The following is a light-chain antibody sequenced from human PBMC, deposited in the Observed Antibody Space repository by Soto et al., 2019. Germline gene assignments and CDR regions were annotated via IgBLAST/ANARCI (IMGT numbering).Light chain of an antibody. V-gene: IGLV2-14*01. Sequence: QSALTRPASVSGSPGQSITISCTGTSSDVGGYKYVSWYQQHPDKAPKLMIYEVSNRPSGVSNRFSGSKSGNTASLTISGLQAEDEADYYCSSYTSSSTLLFGGGTKLTVL. CDR3: SSYTSSSTLL. CDR2: EVS. J-gene: IGLJ2*01. CDR1: SSDVGGYKY.